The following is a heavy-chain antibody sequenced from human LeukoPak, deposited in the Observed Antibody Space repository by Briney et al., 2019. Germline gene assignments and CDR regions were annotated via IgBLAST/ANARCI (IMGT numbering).Heavy chain of an antibody. CDR3: ARRREVLVRCSGGSCYSGVPDDAFDI. D-gene: IGHD2-15*01. V-gene: IGHV4-31*03. CDR1: GGSISSGGYY. Sequence: SETLSLTCTVSGGSISSGGYYWSWVRQHPGKGLEWIGYIYYSGSTYCNPSLKSRVTISVDTSKNQFSLKLSSVTAADTAVYYCARRREVLVRCSGGSCYSGVPDDAFDIWGQGTMVTVSS. J-gene: IGHJ3*02. CDR2: IYYSGST.